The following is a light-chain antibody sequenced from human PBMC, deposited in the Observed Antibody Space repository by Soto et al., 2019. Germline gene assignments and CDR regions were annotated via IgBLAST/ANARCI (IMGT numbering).Light chain of an antibody. J-gene: IGLJ1*01. Sequence: SLLTHPASVSGSPGQSITISCSGTSSDIGAYDHVAWFQQFPGKTPKLVIYSVSNRPSGVSYRFSGSKSGNTASLTISGLQADDEADYYCISYTVSRSYVFGPGTKVTVL. CDR2: SVS. CDR3: ISYTVSRSYV. CDR1: SSDIGAYDH. V-gene: IGLV2-14*01.